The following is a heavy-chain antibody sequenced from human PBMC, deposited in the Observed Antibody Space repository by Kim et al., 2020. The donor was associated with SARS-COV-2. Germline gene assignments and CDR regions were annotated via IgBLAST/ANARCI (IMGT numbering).Heavy chain of an antibody. CDR3: ATDPYGYKYYFDY. V-gene: IGHV3-23*01. Sequence: YTNPVRGRFTISRDNPKHTVYLQMNSLRAEDTAVYYCATDPYGYKYYFDYWGQGTLVTVSS. J-gene: IGHJ4*02. D-gene: IGHD5-18*01.